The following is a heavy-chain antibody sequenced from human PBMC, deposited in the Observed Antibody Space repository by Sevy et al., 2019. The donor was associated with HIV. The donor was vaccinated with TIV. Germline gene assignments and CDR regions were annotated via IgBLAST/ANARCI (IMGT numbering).Heavy chain of an antibody. Sequence: GGSLRLSCAASGFTFSSYAMHWVRQAPGKGLEWVAVISYDGSNKYYGDSVKGRFTISRDNSKNTLYLQMNSLRAEDTAVYYCARVGYCSSTSCYYYYGMDVWGQGTTVTVSS. D-gene: IGHD2-2*01. CDR3: ARVGYCSSTSCYYYYGMDV. CDR2: ISYDGSNK. CDR1: GFTFSSYA. J-gene: IGHJ6*02. V-gene: IGHV3-30*04.